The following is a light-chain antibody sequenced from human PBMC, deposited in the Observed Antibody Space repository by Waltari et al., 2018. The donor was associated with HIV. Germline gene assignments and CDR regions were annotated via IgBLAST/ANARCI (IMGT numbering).Light chain of an antibody. CDR2: WAS. V-gene: IGKV4-1*01. CDR3: QQYYSTPFT. J-gene: IGKJ3*01. CDR1: QSLLNSSNNKNY. Sequence: DIVMTQSPGSLAVSLGERATINCKSSQSLLNSSNNKNYLAWYQQKPGQPPKLLIYWASTRESGVPDRFSGSGSGTEFTLTISSLQAEDVAVYYCQQYYSTPFTFGPETKVDSK.